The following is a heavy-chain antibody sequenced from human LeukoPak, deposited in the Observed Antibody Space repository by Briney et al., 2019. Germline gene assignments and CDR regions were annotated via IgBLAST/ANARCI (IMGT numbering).Heavy chain of an antibody. CDR2: ISSSSSYI. CDR3: ARVQSRLSWFDP. J-gene: IGHJ5*02. CDR1: GFKFSSYS. Sequence: GGSLRLSCAASGFKFSSYSMKWVRQAPGKGLEWVSFISSSSSYIYYADSLKGRFTISRDNAKNSLYLQMNSLRAEDTAVYYCARVQSRLSWFDPWGQGTLVTVSS. V-gene: IGHV3-21*01.